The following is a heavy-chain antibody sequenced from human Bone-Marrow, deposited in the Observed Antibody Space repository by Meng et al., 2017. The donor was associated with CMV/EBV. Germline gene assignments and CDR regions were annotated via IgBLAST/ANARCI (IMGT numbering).Heavy chain of an antibody. V-gene: IGHV3-7*01. CDR2: IKPDGSEV. J-gene: IGHJ6*02. D-gene: IGHD2-2*01. Sequence: GESLKISCAASGFTFSSNWMTWVRQAPGKGLEWVANIKPDGSEVHYGDSVMGRLTISRDNAKNSLYLQMNSLRAEDTAVYYCARILGTNYPKYYGMDVWGQGTTVTVSS. CDR3: ARILGTNYPKYYGMDV. CDR1: GFTFSSNW.